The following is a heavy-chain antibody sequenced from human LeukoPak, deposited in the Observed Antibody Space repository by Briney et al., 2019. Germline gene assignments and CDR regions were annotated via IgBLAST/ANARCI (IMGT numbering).Heavy chain of an antibody. CDR1: GFTFSNYG. J-gene: IGHJ6*02. V-gene: IGHV3-30*18. Sequence: GGSLRLSCAASGFTFSNYGMHWVRQAPGKGLEGVAIISYDGSNKYYADSVKGRFTISRDNPKNTLYLQMNSLRAEDTAVYYCAKDKGDYFGDYYGMDVWGQGTTVTVSS. D-gene: IGHD2/OR15-2a*01. CDR3: AKDKGDYFGDYYGMDV. CDR2: ISYDGSNK.